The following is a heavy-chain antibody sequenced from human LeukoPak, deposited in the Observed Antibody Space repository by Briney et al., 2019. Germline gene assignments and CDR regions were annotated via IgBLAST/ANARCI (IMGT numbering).Heavy chain of an antibody. V-gene: IGHV3-23*01. D-gene: IGHD2-15*01. Sequence: GGSLRLSCAASGFTFSSYAMNWVRQAPGRGLEWVSVISGGGTSTYYADSVKGRFTISRDNSKNTLYLQMNSLRAEDTAVYYCAKGPGIVVIPANYFNYWGQGTLVTVSS. CDR3: AKGPGIVVIPANYFNY. CDR2: ISGGGTST. J-gene: IGHJ4*02. CDR1: GFTFSSYA.